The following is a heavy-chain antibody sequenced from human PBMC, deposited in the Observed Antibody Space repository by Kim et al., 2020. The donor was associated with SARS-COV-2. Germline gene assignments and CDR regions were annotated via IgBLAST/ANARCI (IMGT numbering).Heavy chain of an antibody. CDR2: IIPILGIA. CDR1: GGTFSSYA. D-gene: IGHD2-21*02. J-gene: IGHJ6*02. CDR3: ARDRVEDIVVVTGNYGMDV. V-gene: IGHV1-69*04. Sequence: SVKVSCKASGGTFSSYAISWVRQAPGQGLEWMGRIIPILGIANYAQKFQGRVTITADKSTSTAYMELSSLRSEDTAVYYCARDRVEDIVVVTGNYGMDVWGQGTTVTVSS.